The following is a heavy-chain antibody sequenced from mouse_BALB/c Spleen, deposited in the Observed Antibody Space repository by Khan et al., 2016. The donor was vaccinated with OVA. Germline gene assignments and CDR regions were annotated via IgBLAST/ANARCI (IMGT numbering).Heavy chain of an antibody. CDR2: ISTYSGST. D-gene: IGHD2-3*01. V-gene: IGHV1S137*01. Sequence: QVQLQQSGPELVRPGVSVKISCKGTGYTFTDYAMYWVKQSHAKSLEWIGLISTYSGSTNYNQKFKGKVTMTVDKSSSAAYMELARLTSEDSAISYCAIPAYDGYYDYWGQGTTLTVSS. J-gene: IGHJ2*01. CDR1: GYTFTDYA. CDR3: AIPAYDGYYDY.